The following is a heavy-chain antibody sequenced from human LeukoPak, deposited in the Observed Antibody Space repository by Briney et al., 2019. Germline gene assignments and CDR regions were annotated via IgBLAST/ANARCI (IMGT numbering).Heavy chain of an antibody. CDR1: RRRFSSSA. CDR3: ARGRGRKWLPYYDYTDV. J-gene: IGHJ6*03. V-gene: IGHV1-69*01. D-gene: IGHD5-12*01. Sequence: SVKVSCKASRRRFSSSAISWVRQAPGQGLEWMGGIIPIFGTANYAQKFQGRVTITADESTSTAYMELSSLRSEDTAVYYCARGRGRKWLPYYDYTDVWGKGTTVTVSS. CDR2: IIPIFGTA.